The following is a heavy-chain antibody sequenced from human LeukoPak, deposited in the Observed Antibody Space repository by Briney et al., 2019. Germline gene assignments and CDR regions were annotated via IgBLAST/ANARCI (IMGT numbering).Heavy chain of an antibody. CDR1: GYTFTSYD. CDR2: ISAYNGNT. J-gene: IGHJ5*02. CDR3: AREGGGDYGDGRDNNWFDP. V-gene: IGHV1-18*01. D-gene: IGHD4/OR15-4a*01. Sequence: ASVKVSGKASGYTFTSYDISWVRQAPGQGLEWMGWISAYNGNTKYAQKLHGSATMTTDTFTSTAYMELRSLRSDDTAVYYCAREGGGDYGDGRDNNWFDPWGQGTLVTVSS.